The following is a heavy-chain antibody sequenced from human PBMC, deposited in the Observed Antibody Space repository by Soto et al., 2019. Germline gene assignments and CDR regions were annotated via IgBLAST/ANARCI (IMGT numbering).Heavy chain of an antibody. Sequence: EMQLLESGGGLVQPGGSLRLSCAASGFTMSTYSVTWVRQAPGKGLEWVSGISVTPGITFYADSVKGRFTISRDSSNNAVYLLMNSLRAEDTAMYFCSKWSGYGDLWGQGTLVTVSS. D-gene: IGHD5-12*01. V-gene: IGHV3-23*01. CDR3: SKWSGYGDL. CDR1: GFTMSTYS. J-gene: IGHJ4*02. CDR2: ISVTPGIT.